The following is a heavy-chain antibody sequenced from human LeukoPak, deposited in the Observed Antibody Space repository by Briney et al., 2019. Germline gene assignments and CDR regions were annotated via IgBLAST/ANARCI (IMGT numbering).Heavy chain of an antibody. CDR2: ISGSGGST. CDR1: GFTFSSYA. V-gene: IGHV3-23*01. CDR3: ATDCSSTTCLTLDY. D-gene: IGHD2-2*01. J-gene: IGHJ4*02. Sequence: GGSLRLSCAASGFTFSSYAMSWVRQAPGKGLGWVSAISGSGGSTYYADSVKGRFTISRDNSKNTLYLQMNSLRAEDTAVYYCATDCSSTTCLTLDYWGQGTLVTVSS.